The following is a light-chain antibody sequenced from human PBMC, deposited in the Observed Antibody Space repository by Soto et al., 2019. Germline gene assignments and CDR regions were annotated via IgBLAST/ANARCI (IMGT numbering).Light chain of an antibody. Sequence: DIQMTQSPSSLSASVGDRVTSTCRASQSISNWLAWYQQKPGKAPKLLIYKASTLESGVPSRFSGSGSGTEFTLTISSLQADDFAIYYCQQYNGYRLAFGGGTKVDIK. J-gene: IGKJ4*01. CDR1: QSISNW. CDR2: KAS. CDR3: QQYNGYRLA. V-gene: IGKV1-5*03.